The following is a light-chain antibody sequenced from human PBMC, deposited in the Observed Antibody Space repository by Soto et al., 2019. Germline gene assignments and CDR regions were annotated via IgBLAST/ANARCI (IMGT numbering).Light chain of an antibody. V-gene: IGLV1-44*01. CDR1: SSSIGSNT. Sequence: SVLTQPPSASGTPRHRVTIFCSGSSSSIGSNTVNWYQQLPGTAPKLLIYSNNQRPSGVPDRFSGSKSGTSASLAISGLQSEDEAAYYCAAWDDTQTGYVFRTGTKVTV. CDR3: AAWDDTQTGYV. J-gene: IGLJ1*01. CDR2: SNN.